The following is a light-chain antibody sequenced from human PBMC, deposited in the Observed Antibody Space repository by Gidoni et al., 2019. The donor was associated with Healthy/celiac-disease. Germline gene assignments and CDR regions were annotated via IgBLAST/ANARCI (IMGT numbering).Light chain of an antibody. CDR3: NSRDSSGNHLGVV. CDR2: GKN. V-gene: IGLV3-19*01. CDR1: NLRRYY. J-gene: IGLJ2*01. Sequence: SSELTQVPAVSVAFGQTVRIPCQGYNLRRYYASWYQQKPGQAPGLVIYGKNNRPSGIPDRFSGSSSGNTASLTITGAQAEDEADYYCNSRDSSGNHLGVVFGGGTKLTVL.